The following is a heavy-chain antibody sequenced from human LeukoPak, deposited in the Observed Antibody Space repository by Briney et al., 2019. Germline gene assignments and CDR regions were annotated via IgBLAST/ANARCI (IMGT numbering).Heavy chain of an antibody. CDR1: GGSISSYY. CDR3: ARQAGYSSGWYV. V-gene: IGHV4-59*08. Sequence: PSETLSLTCTVSGGSISSYYWSWIRQPPGKGLEWIGYIYYSGSTNYNPSLNSRVTISVDTSKNQFSLKLSSVTAADTAVYYCARQAGYSSGWYVWGQGTTVTVSS. D-gene: IGHD6-19*01. J-gene: IGHJ6*02. CDR2: IYYSGST.